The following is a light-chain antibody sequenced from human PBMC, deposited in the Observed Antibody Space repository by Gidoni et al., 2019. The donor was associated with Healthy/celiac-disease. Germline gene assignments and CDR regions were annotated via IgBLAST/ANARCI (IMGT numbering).Light chain of an antibody. Sequence: EIVLTQSPATLPLSPGERATLSCRASQSVSSYVAWYQQKPGQAPRLLIYDASNRATGIPARFSGSGSGTDFTLTISSLEPEDFAVYYCQQRSNWPLTFGGXTKVEIK. J-gene: IGKJ4*01. CDR2: DAS. CDR3: QQRSNWPLT. CDR1: QSVSSY. V-gene: IGKV3-11*01.